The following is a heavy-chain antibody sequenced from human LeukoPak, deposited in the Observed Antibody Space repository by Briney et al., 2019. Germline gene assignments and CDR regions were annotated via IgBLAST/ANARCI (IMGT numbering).Heavy chain of an antibody. J-gene: IGHJ6*03. CDR3: ARHDYGEYMDV. D-gene: IGHD4-17*01. CDR1: GFTFSSYW. CDR2: INSDGSST. V-gene: IGHV3-74*01. Sequence: GSLRLSCAASGFTFSSYWMHWVRQAPGKGLVWVSRINSDGSSTSYADSVKGRFTISRDNAKNTLYLQMNSLRAEDTAVYYCARHDYGEYMDVWGKGTTVTVSS.